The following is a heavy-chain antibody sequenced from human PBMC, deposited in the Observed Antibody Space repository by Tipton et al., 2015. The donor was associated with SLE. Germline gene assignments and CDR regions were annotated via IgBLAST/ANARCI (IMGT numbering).Heavy chain of an antibody. V-gene: IGHV4-59*01. CDR2: IYYSGST. CDR1: GGSISSYY. CDR3: AGSSERGSFKLDY. D-gene: IGHD3-16*01. Sequence: TLSLTCTVSGGSISSYYWSWIRQPPGEGLEWIGYIYYSGSTNYNPSLKSRVTISVDTSKNQFSLKLSSVTAADTAVYYCAGSSERGSFKLDYWGQGTLVTVSS. J-gene: IGHJ4*02.